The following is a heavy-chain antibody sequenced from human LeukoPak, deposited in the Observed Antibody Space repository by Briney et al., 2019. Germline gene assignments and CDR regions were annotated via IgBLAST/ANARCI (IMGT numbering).Heavy chain of an antibody. Sequence: SVTLAWKASGYTFIGYYMHWVRQAPGQGLEWMGWINPNSGVTNYAQKFQGRVTMTRDTSISTAYMELTSLRSDDTAVYYCATTRVTTTRLDYWCNGSLVTVSS. J-gene: IGHJ4*01. CDR1: GYTFIGYY. D-gene: IGHD5-12*01. V-gene: IGHV1-2*02. CDR2: INPNSGVT. CDR3: ATTRVTTTRLDY.